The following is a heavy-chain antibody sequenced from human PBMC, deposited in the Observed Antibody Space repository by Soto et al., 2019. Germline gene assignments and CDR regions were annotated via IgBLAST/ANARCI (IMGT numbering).Heavy chain of an antibody. CDR1: GGVFSLYG. D-gene: IGHD1-26*01. CDR2: ILPISGTA. Sequence: QVQLVQSGAEVKRPGSSVRVSCKASGGVFSLYGFSWVRQVPGHGPEWVGGILPISGTANYAQKYQGRVTITVDKSTSTGYMELNSLTYEDTAVYHCATTGEPPEVDGSASGDAFAISGPGTKVTVSS. V-gene: IGHV1-69*06. CDR3: ATTGEPPEVDGSASGDAFAI. J-gene: IGHJ3*02.